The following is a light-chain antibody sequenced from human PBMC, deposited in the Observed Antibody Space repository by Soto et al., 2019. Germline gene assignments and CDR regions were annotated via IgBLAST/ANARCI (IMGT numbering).Light chain of an antibody. CDR2: AAS. J-gene: IGKJ5*01. CDR1: QSIGKH. V-gene: IGKV1-39*01. Sequence: DIQMTQSPSSLSASVGDRVTITCRASQSIGKHLNWYQQKPGKAPKFLIYAASNLQSGVPSRFSGSGSGTDFTLTVNSLQPEDFATYYCQQGYTSAITFGQATRLEIK. CDR3: QQGYTSAIT.